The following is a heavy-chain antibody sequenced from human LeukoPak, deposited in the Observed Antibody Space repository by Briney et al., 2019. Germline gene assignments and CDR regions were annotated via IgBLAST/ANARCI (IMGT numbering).Heavy chain of an antibody. CDR1: GFTFSNNA. J-gene: IGHJ4*02. V-gene: IGHV3-23*01. CDR2: IGASGTAP. Sequence: GGSLRLSCAASGFTFSNNAMSWVRQAPGKGLQWVSVIGASGTAPYYADSVKGRFTISRDNSKNTLYLQMNSLRAEDTAVYYCAKGTSYAMDYWGQGTLVTVSS. CDR3: AKGTSYAMDY. D-gene: IGHD2-2*01.